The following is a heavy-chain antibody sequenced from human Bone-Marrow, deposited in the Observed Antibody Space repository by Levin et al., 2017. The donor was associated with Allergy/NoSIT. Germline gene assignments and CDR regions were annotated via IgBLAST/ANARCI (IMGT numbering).Heavy chain of an antibody. Sequence: SVKVSCKASGFTFRTSGIEWMRQARGQGLEWIGWIVVGSGNTNYGQKFQGRVSITRDMSPSTAYMELSSLTSEDTAVYYCTTWGVASVNPWGQGTLVTVSS. D-gene: IGHD3-10*01. CDR3: TTWGVASVNP. J-gene: IGHJ4*02. CDR2: IVVGSGNT. V-gene: IGHV1-58*02. CDR1: GFTFRTSG.